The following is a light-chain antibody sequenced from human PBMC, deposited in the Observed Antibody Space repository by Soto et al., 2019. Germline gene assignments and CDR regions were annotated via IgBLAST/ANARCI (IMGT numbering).Light chain of an antibody. Sequence: EIVMTQSPATLSVSPGERATLSCRASQSVSSNLAWYQQKPGQAPRLLIYGASTRATGIPVRFSGSGSGTEFTLTISGPQSEDFAVYYCQQYNNWPPLTFSGGTKVEIK. V-gene: IGKV3-15*01. CDR2: GAS. J-gene: IGKJ4*01. CDR1: QSVSSN. CDR3: QQYNNWPPLT.